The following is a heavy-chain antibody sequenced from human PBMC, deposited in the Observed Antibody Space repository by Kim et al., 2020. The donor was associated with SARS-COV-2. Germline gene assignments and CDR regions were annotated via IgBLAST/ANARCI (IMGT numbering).Heavy chain of an antibody. D-gene: IGHD3-10*01. V-gene: IGHV4-31*03. Sequence: SETLSLTCTVSGGSISSGGYYWSWIRQHPGKGLEWIGYIYYSGSTYYNPSLESRVTISVDTSKNQFSLNLSSVTAADTAVYYCARPTRDYGLILVDYWGQRTLVSASS. J-gene: IGHJ4*02. CDR2: IYYSGST. CDR3: ARPTRDYGLILVDY. CDR1: GGSISSGGYY.